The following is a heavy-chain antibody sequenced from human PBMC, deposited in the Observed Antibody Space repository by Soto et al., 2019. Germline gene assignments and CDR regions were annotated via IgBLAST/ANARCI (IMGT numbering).Heavy chain of an antibody. CDR1: GGSFSGYY. CDR2: INDSGST. Sequence: SEPLSLTCAVSGGSFSGYYWSWIRQPPGKGLEWIGEINDSGSTKYNPPLKSRATISVDTSKNQFSLKLSSVTAADTAVYYCARGYSGYEFHRGRAPTTTYFDVWGRGNLVTVA. J-gene: IGHJ4*02. D-gene: IGHD5-12*01. CDR3: ARGYSGYEFHRGRAPTTTYFDV. V-gene: IGHV4-34*01.